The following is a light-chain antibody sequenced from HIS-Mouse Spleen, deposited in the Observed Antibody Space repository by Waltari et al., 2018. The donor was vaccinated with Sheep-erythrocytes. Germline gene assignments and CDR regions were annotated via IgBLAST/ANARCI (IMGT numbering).Light chain of an antibody. CDR1: QSISSY. CDR3: QQSYSTPQFT. CDR2: AAS. J-gene: IGKJ4*01. Sequence: DIQMTQSPSSLSASVGDRVTITCRASQSISSYLNWYQQKPGKAPKLLIYAASSLQSGVPSRFSGSGSGTDFTLTISSLQPADFATYYCQQSYSTPQFTFGGGTK. V-gene: IGKV1-39*01.